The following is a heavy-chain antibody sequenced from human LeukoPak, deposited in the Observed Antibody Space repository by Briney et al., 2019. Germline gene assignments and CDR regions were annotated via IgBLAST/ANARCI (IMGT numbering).Heavy chain of an antibody. CDR3: ATPGAYYYDSPGYYSAFDN. CDR2: SDPEDGKT. D-gene: IGHD3-22*01. Sequence: GASLKVSCKVSGNTLTELSMHWVRQVPGKGLEWMGGSDPEDGKTIYAQKFQGRVTMTEDTFTDTAYMELNSLRSEDTAMYYCATPGAYYYDSPGYYSAFDNWGQGTMVIVSS. V-gene: IGHV1-24*01. CDR1: GNTLTELS. J-gene: IGHJ3*02.